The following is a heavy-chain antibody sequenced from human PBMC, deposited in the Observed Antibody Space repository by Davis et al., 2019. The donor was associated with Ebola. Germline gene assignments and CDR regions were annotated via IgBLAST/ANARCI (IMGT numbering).Heavy chain of an antibody. J-gene: IGHJ4*02. CDR2: FGTVGDT. CDR1: GSIFRNYV. V-gene: IGHV3-23*01. CDR3: ARYGAQLQHLDWLLYHRPLDY. Sequence: PGGSLRPSCQTSGSIFRNYVMSWVRQAPGKGLEWVSTFGTVGDTSYADSVKGRFAMSRDNSRGTLYLQMNSLRVEDTAVYYCARYGAQLQHLDWLLYHRPLDYWGQGTLVTVSS. D-gene: IGHD3-9*01.